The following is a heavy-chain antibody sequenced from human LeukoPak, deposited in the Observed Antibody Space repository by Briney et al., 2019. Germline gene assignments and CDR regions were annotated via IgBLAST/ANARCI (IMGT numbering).Heavy chain of an antibody. CDR1: GGSISSSNYH. CDR2: IYTSEST. D-gene: IGHD2-8*01. Sequence: PSQTLSLTCSVSGGSISSSNYHWSWIRQPAGKGLEWIGRIYTSESTNYNPSLKSRVTISVDTSRNQFSLKLSSVTAADTAVYYCARDCTNGVCPAPDAFDIWGQGTMVTVSS. CDR3: ARDCTNGVCPAPDAFDI. V-gene: IGHV4-61*02. J-gene: IGHJ3*02.